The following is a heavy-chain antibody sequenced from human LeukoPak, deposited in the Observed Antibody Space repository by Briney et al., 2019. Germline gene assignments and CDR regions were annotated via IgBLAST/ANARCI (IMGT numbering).Heavy chain of an antibody. V-gene: IGHV1-2*02. CDR2: INPNGGGT. J-gene: IGHJ4*02. CDR3: VRIITSTWYNEFDC. D-gene: IGHD1-14*01. Sequence: PGASVKVSCKASGYTFTDHYLHWLRQAPGQGLEYLGWINPNGGGTNFPQKFQGRVTLTIDTSVNTGYMEITKLTSDDTAVYYCVRIITSTWYNEFDCWGQGTLVAVSS. CDR1: GYTFTDHY.